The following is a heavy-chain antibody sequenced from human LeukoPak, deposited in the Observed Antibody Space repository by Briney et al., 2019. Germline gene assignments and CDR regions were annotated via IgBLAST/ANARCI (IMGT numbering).Heavy chain of an antibody. CDR2: IKQDGSEK. V-gene: IGHV3-7*01. J-gene: IGHJ6*02. CDR1: GFTFSSYW. CDR3: ARDCTNGVCPPEGYYGMDV. Sequence: PGGSLRLSCAASGFTFSSYWMSWVRQAPGKGLEWVANIKQDGSEKYYVDSVKGRFTISRDNAKNSLYLQMNSLRAEDTAVYYCARDCTNGVCPPEGYYGMDVWGQGTLVTVSS. D-gene: IGHD2-8*01.